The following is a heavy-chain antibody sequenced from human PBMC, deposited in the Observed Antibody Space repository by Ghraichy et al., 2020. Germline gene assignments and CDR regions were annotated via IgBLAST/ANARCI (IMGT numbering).Heavy chain of an antibody. CDR2: IYSGGST. V-gene: IGHV3-53*01. CDR3: ASGASSMIVVAPGAFDI. Sequence: GGSLRLSCAASGFTVSSNYMSWVRQAPGKGLEWVSVIYSGGSTYYADSVKGRFTISRDNSKNTLYLQMNSLRAEDTAVYYCASGASSMIVVAPGAFDIWGQGTMVTVSS. J-gene: IGHJ3*02. D-gene: IGHD3-22*01. CDR1: GFTVSSNY.